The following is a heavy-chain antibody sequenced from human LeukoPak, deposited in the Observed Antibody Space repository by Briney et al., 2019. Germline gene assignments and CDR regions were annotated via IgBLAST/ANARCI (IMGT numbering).Heavy chain of an antibody. CDR2: IYTSGST. Sequence: SETLSLTCTVSGGSISSYYWSWIRQPAGKGLEWIGRIYTSGSTNYNPSLKSRVTMSVDTSKNQFSLKLTSVTAADTAVYYCCGSGWFAGPFGYWGQGALVTVSS. CDR1: GGSISSYY. J-gene: IGHJ4*02. CDR3: CGSGWFAGPFGY. V-gene: IGHV4-4*07. D-gene: IGHD6-19*01.